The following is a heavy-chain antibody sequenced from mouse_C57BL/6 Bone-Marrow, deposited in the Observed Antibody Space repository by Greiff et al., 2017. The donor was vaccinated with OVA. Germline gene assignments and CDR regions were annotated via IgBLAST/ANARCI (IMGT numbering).Heavy chain of an antibody. V-gene: IGHV1-9*01. CDR1: GYTFTGYW. CDR3: ARRWRDVDY. CDR2: IFPGSGNT. Sequence: VQLQQSGAELMKPGASVKLSCKASGYTFTGYWIDWVKQRPGHGLEWIGVIFPGSGNTNYNEKFKGKATFTADTSSNTAYMQLSSLTTEDSAVYYCARRWRDVDYWGQGTTLTVSS. J-gene: IGHJ2*01. D-gene: IGHD3-3*01.